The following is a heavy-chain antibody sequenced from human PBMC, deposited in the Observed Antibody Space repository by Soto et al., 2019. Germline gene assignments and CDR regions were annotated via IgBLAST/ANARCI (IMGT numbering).Heavy chain of an antibody. Sequence: GSLRLSCAASGFTFSSYGMHWVRQAPGKGLEWVAVISYDGSNKYYADSVKGRFTISRDNSKNTLYLQMNSLRAEDTAVYYCANGQNYYDSSGYSAFDYWGQGTLVTVSS. D-gene: IGHD3-22*01. V-gene: IGHV3-30*18. CDR2: ISYDGSNK. CDR3: ANGQNYYDSSGYSAFDY. CDR1: GFTFSSYG. J-gene: IGHJ4*02.